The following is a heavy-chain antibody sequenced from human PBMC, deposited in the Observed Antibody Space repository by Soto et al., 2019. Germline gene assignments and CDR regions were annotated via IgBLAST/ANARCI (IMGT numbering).Heavy chain of an antibody. V-gene: IGHV1-18*01. D-gene: IGHD2-15*01. J-gene: IGHJ2*01. Sequence: QVQLVQSGAEVKKPGASVKVSCQASGYTFTNYAISWVRQAPGQGLEWMGWISASTRNTDQAQNFQGRVTMTIDTSTNTANMELRSLRSDDTAVYYCARCYCSVGSFYAWWHFDLWGRGTLVTVSS. CDR3: ARCYCSVGSFYAWWHFDL. CDR1: GYTFTNYA. CDR2: ISASTRNT.